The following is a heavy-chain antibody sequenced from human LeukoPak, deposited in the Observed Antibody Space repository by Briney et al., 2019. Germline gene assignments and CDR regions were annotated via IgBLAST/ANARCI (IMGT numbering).Heavy chain of an antibody. CDR1: GFSLSTSGVG. CDR3: AHYHGTFDI. J-gene: IGHJ3*02. V-gene: IGHV2-5*02. D-gene: IGHD1-26*01. Sequence: SGPTLVRPTQTLTLTCTFSGFSLSTSGVGVGCIRQSPVRALEWLTLIYWDDDKRYSPSLKSRLTITKDTSKNQVVVTMTNMDPVDTATYYCAHYHGTFDIWGQGTMVTVSS. CDR2: IYWDDDK.